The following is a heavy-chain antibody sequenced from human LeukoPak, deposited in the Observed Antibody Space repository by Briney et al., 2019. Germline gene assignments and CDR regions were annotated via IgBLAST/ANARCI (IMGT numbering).Heavy chain of an antibody. CDR2: ISSSSSYI. D-gene: IGHD3-3*01. J-gene: IGHJ4*02. CDR1: GFTFSSYS. CDR3: ARDPDTIFGVTSRETYFDY. Sequence: PGGSLRLSCAASGFTFSSYSMNWVRQAPGKGLEWVSSISSSSSYIYYADSVKGRFTISRDNAKNSLYLQMNSLRAEDTAVYYCARDPDTIFGVTSRETYFDYWGQGTLVTVSS. V-gene: IGHV3-21*01.